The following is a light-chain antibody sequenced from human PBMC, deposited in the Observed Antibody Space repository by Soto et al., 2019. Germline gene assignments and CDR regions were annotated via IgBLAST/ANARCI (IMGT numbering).Light chain of an antibody. CDR2: YDN. CDR1: NSNIGSNT. CDR3: AAWDDSLNGRV. J-gene: IGLJ1*01. Sequence: QSVLTQPPSASGTPGQRVTISCSGSNSNIGSNTVNWYQQLPGTAPKLLIYYDNLRPSGVPDRISGSKSGTSASLVISGLQSDDEADYYCAAWDDSLNGRVFGTGTKLTVL. V-gene: IGLV1-44*01.